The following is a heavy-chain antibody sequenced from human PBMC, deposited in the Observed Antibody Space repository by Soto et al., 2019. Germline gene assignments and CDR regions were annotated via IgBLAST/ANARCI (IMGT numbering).Heavy chain of an antibody. D-gene: IGHD4-4*01. CDR3: ARQDYSNYRGGMDV. Sequence: ESLNISFQTSGYTFTDYWITWVRQKPGKGLAWMGITYPADSDTKYSPSFQGQVTISADKSISTAYLQWSSLKASDTAIYYCARQDYSNYRGGMDVWGQGTTVTVSS. J-gene: IGHJ6*02. CDR1: GYTFTDYW. CDR2: TYPADSDT. V-gene: IGHV5-51*01.